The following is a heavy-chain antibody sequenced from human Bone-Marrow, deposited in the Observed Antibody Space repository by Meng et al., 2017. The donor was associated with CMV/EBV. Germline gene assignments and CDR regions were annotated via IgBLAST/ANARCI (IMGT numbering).Heavy chain of an antibody. CDR2: ISGSGGST. J-gene: IGHJ4*02. V-gene: IGHV3-23*01. D-gene: IGHD1-26*01. CDR1: GFTFSSYA. CDR3: ARGKNSGVYRYSFDY. Sequence: GESLKISCAASGFTFSSYAMSWVRQAPGKGLEWVSAISGSGGSTYYADSVKGRFTISRDNSKNTLYLQMNSLRAEETAVYYCARGKNSGVYRYSFDYWYQGTLITFSS.